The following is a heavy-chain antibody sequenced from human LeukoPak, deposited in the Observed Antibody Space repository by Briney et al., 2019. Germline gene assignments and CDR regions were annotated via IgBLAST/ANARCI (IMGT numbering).Heavy chain of an antibody. D-gene: IGHD2-15*01. V-gene: IGHV4-34*01. CDR2: INHSGST. CDR1: GGSFSGYY. Sequence: PSETLSLTCAVYGGSFSGYYWSWIRQPPGKGLEWIGEINHSGSTNYNPSLKSRVTISVDTSKNQFSLKLSSVTAADTAVYYCARGRGYCSGGSCYSFNGMDVWGQGTTVTVSS. CDR3: ARGRGYCSGGSCYSFNGMDV. J-gene: IGHJ6*02.